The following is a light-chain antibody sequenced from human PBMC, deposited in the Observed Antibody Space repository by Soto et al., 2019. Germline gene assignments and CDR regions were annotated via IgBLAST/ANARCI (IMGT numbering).Light chain of an antibody. J-gene: IGKJ4*01. Sequence: IVMTQSPGSLAVSLGEGATINCRSSQSVLHSSYKNNYLAWYQQKPGQPPKLLIYWASTRESGVPDRFSGSGSGTDFTLTISSLQAEDVAVYYCQQYYSTPPTFGGGTKVETK. CDR1: QSVLHSSYKNNY. V-gene: IGKV4-1*01. CDR2: WAS. CDR3: QQYYSTPPT.